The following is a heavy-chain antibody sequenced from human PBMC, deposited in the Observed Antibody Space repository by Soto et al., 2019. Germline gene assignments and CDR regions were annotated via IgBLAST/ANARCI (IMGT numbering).Heavy chain of an antibody. J-gene: IGHJ3*02. V-gene: IGHV4-34*01. CDR3: ARVARETATTVVDAFDI. D-gene: IGHD1-1*01. CDR2: MSHCGGT. CDR1: GGFVSSGSYY. Sequence: QVQLQQWGAGLLKPSETLSLTCAVYGGFVSSGSYYWSWIRQAPGKGLEWSGEMSHCGGTHFNPSRKSLSAISVDTSKNQSSLKMSPVTAAETALYYCARVARETATTVVDAFDIWGPGTMGTVCS.